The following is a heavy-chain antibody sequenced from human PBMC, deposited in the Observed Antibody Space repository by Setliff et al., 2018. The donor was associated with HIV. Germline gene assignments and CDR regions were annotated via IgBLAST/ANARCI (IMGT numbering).Heavy chain of an antibody. D-gene: IGHD1-1*01. CDR1: GGSISSGNYY. V-gene: IGHV4-61*09. CDR2: IYTSGGT. Sequence: SETLSLTCTVSGGSISSGNYYWSWIRQPAGKGLEWIGHIYTSGGTNYNPSLKSRVTISVDTSKNQFSLKLSSVTAADTAVYFCARGTYYYYYYMDVWGKRTTVTVSS. CDR3: ARGTYYYYYYMDV. J-gene: IGHJ6*03.